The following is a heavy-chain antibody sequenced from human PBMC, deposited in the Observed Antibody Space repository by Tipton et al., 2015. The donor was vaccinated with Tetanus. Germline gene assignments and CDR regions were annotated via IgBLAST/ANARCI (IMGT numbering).Heavy chain of an antibody. CDR2: ISSSSTYI. CDR1: GFTFSSYS. V-gene: IGHV3-21*01. J-gene: IGHJ4*02. D-gene: IGHD2-21*02. Sequence: GSLRLSCAASGFTFSSYSMNWIPQAPGKGLEWVSSISSSSTYIYYADSVKGRFTISRDNAKNSLYLQMISLRAEDTAVYSCARGMAEASNCGGDCYSDYWGQGTLVTVSS. CDR3: ARGMAEASNCGGDCYSDY.